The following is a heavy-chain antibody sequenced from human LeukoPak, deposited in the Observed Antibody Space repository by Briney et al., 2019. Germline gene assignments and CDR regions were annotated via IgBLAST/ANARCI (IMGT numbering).Heavy chain of an antibody. J-gene: IGHJ6*02. V-gene: IGHV4-39*07. D-gene: IGHD6-19*01. CDR3: ARGQQWLAYYYYYGMDV. Sequence: SETLSLTCTVSGGSISSSSYYWGWIRQPPGKGLEWIGRIYYSGSTYYNPSLKSRVTISVYTSKNQFSLQLSSVTAADTAVYYCARGQQWLAYYYYYGMDVWGQGTTVTVSS. CDR1: GGSISSSSYY. CDR2: IYYSGST.